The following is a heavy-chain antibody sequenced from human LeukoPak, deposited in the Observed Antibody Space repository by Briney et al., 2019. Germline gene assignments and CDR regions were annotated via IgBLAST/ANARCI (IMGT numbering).Heavy chain of an antibody. V-gene: IGHV5-51*01. J-gene: IGHJ5*02. Sequence: GESLKISCEASGHTFTNSWIAWVRQKPGQGPEWMGLIYPDDSDTRYSPSFQGQVIISADKSINTAYLQWRSLKASDTAMYYCARSAGHCSDGLCYAYNWFDLWGQGTLVTVSS. CDR2: IYPDDSDT. CDR1: GHTFTNSW. D-gene: IGHD2-8*01. CDR3: ARSAGHCSDGLCYAYNWFDL.